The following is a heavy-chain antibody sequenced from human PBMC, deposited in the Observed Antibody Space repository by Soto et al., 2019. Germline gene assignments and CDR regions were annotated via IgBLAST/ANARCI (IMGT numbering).Heavy chain of an antibody. V-gene: IGHV4-59*08. Sequence: SETLSLTCTVSGGSISSYYWSWIRQPPGKGLEWIGYIYYSGSTNYNPSLKSRVTISVDTSNNQVSLQLNSVTPDDTAVYYCAKLIGNSWLDSWGQGTLVTVSS. CDR1: GGSISSYY. CDR3: AKLIGNSWLDS. D-gene: IGHD1-26*01. CDR2: IYYSGST. J-gene: IGHJ5*01.